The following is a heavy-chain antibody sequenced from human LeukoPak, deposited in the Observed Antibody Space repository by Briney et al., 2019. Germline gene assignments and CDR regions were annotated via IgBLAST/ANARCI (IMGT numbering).Heavy chain of an antibody. CDR3: ARRRSGSYYNDY. D-gene: IGHD1-26*01. J-gene: IGHJ4*02. CDR1: GYTFTSYY. Sequence: GASVKVSCKTSGYTFTSYYMHWVRQAPGQGLEWMGIINPSGGRTSYAQKFQGRVTMTRDMSTSTVYMELSSLRSEDTAVYYCARRRSGSYYNDYWGQGTLVTVSS. V-gene: IGHV1-46*01. CDR2: INPSGGRT.